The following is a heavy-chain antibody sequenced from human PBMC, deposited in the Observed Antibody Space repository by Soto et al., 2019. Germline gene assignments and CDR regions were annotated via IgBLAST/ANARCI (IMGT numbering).Heavy chain of an antibody. CDR1: GDSASRNYVT. J-gene: IGHJ5*02. V-gene: IGHV6-1*01. Sequence: PSQTLSLTSVISGDSASRNYVTWNWIRQSPSRGLEWLGRTYYRSKWYSDYAVSVKSRVTTNPDTSENQFSLQLNSVTPEDTAVYYCARLIGNSWLDHWGQGTPVTVSS. D-gene: IGHD2-8*01. CDR2: TYYRSKWYS. CDR3: ARLIGNSWLDH.